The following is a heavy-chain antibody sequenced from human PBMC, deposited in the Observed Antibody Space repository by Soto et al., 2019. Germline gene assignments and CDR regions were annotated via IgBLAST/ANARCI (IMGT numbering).Heavy chain of an antibody. Sequence: QLQLQESGPGLVKPSETLSLTCSVSDDSINSDKYYWGWIRPPPGKGLEWIGSIYYRGNAYYNPSLQTRVTISLDKSKSPFSLKLNSVTAADSAVYFCARLEGLATISYYFDFWGPGALVTVSS. CDR2: IYYRGNA. CDR3: ARLEGLATISYYFDF. V-gene: IGHV4-39*01. CDR1: DDSINSDKYY. D-gene: IGHD3-9*01. J-gene: IGHJ4*02.